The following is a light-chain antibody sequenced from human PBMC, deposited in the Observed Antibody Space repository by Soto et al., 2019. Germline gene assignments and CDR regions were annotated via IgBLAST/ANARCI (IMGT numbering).Light chain of an antibody. J-gene: IGLJ2*01. CDR3: QSADSSGTYVV. Sequence: SSELTQPPSVSVSPGQTARITCSGDALPKHYAYWYQQKPGQAPVLVIYKDSERPAGIPERFAGSSSGTTVTLTISGAQAEDEADYYCQSADSSGTYVVFGGGTKLTVL. CDR1: ALPKHY. V-gene: IGLV3-25*02. CDR2: KDS.